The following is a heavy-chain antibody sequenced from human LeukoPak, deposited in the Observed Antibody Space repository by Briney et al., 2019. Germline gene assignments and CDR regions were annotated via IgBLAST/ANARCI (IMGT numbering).Heavy chain of an antibody. Sequence: GGSLRLSCAASGFTFSSYAMSWVRQAPGKGLEWVSAISGSGGSTYYADSVKGRFTISRDNSKNTLYLQMNSLRAEDTAVHYCARGSRRSGKPYYYYYYMDVWGKGTTVTISS. D-gene: IGHD3-10*01. J-gene: IGHJ6*03. CDR1: GFTFSSYA. V-gene: IGHV3-23*01. CDR2: ISGSGGST. CDR3: ARGSRRSGKPYYYYYYMDV.